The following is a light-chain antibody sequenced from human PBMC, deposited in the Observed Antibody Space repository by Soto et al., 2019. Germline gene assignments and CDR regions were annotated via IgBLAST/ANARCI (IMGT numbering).Light chain of an antibody. V-gene: IGKV3-20*01. Sequence: EIVLTQSPGTLSLSPGERATLSCRASQSVSSSYLAWYQQKPVQAPRLLIYGASSRATGIPNRLSGSGSGKDFTLTISRLEPEDFAVYYCQQYCSSPFTFGPGTKVDIK. CDR2: GAS. J-gene: IGKJ3*01. CDR3: QQYCSSPFT. CDR1: QSVSSSY.